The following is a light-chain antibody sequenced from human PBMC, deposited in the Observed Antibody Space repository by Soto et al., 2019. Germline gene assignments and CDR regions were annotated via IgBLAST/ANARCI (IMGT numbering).Light chain of an antibody. CDR2: DAS. CDR1: QSVSSD. V-gene: IGKV3-11*01. CDR3: QHRYNWPIT. Sequence: EIVLTQSPATLSLSPGDRATLSCRASQSVSSDLVWYQQKPGQAPRLLIYDASNRANGIQVRFSGSGSGTDFSLTISSLEPEDFAVYYCQHRYNWPITFGGGTKVEIK. J-gene: IGKJ4*01.